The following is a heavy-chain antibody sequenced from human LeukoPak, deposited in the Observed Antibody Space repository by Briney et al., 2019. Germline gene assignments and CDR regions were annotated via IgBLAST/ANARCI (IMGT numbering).Heavy chain of an antibody. V-gene: IGHV3-30*18. CDR2: ISYDGSNK. CDR1: GFTFSSYG. D-gene: IGHD2-2*01. Sequence: GGSLRLSCAASGFTFSSYGMHWVRQAPGKGLEWVAVISYDGSNKYYADSVKGRFTISRDNSKNTLYRQMNSLRAEDTAVYYCAKGEVVPAAMGEYFQHWGQGTLVTVSS. J-gene: IGHJ1*01. CDR3: AKGEVVPAAMGEYFQH.